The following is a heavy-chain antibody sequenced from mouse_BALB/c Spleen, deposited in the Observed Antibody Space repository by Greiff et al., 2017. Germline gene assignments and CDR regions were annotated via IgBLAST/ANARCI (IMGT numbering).Heavy chain of an antibody. V-gene: IGHV1-87*01. J-gene: IGHJ3*01. CDR3: TRQGAY. Sequence: VQLKESGAELARPGASVKLSCKASGYTFTSYWMQWVKQRPGQGLEWIGAIYPGDGDTRYTQKFKGKATLTADKSSSTAYMQLSSPTSEDSAVYYCTRQGAYWGQGTLVTVSA. CDR1: GYTFTSYW. CDR2: IYPGDGDT. D-gene: IGHD3-2*01.